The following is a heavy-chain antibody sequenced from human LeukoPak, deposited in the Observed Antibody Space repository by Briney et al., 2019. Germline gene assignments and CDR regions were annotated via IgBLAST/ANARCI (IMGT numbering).Heavy chain of an antibody. J-gene: IGHJ4*02. V-gene: IGHV1-69*04. D-gene: IGHD6-19*01. Sequence: GASVKVSCKASGGTFSTYAISWVRQAPGQGLEWMGRIIPALDIANYAQKFQGRVTMTRDTSTSTVYMELSSLRSEDTAVYYCARDAEFGSGWYRPDYWGQGTLVTVSS. CDR1: GGTFSTYA. CDR3: ARDAEFGSGWYRPDY. CDR2: IIPALDIA.